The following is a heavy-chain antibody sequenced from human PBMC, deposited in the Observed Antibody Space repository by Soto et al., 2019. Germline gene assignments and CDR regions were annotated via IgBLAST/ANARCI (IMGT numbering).Heavy chain of an antibody. Sequence: EAQLLESGGGLVQPGGSLRLSCAASGFTFSSHAMSWVRQAPGKGLQWVSAISGSGAGTYYADSVKGRFTISRDNSNNLLYLHMHSLRVEDTAVYYCTSPPGYSYSFDYWGQGTLVTVSS. CDR2: ISGSGAGT. D-gene: IGHD2-21*01. CDR3: TSPPGYSYSFDY. CDR1: GFTFSSHA. V-gene: IGHV3-23*01. J-gene: IGHJ4*02.